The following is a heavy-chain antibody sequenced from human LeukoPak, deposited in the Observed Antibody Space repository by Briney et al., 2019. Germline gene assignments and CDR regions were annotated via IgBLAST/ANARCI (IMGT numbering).Heavy chain of an antibody. D-gene: IGHD6-13*01. J-gene: IGHJ4*02. CDR1: GYTLTELS. V-gene: IGHV1-24*01. CDR2: FDPEDGEI. Sequence: ASVKVSCKVSGYTLTELSMHWVRQAPGKGLEWMGGFDPEDGEIIYAQRFQGRVTMTKDTSAETAYMELTSLRSEDTAVYYCATSVAAAVFYFDYWGQGTLVTVSS. CDR3: ATSVAAAVFYFDY.